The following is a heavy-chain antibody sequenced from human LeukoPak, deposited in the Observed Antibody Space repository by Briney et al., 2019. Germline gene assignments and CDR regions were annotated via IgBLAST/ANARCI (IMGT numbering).Heavy chain of an antibody. CDR2: IYYSGST. J-gene: IGHJ5*02. CDR1: GGSVSSGSYY. D-gene: IGHD3-10*01. V-gene: IGHV4-61*01. CDR3: AREEVLWFGETLEDWFDP. Sequence: SETLSLTCAVSGGSVSSGSYYWSWIRQPPGKGLEWIGYIYYSGSTNYNPSLKSRVTISVDTSKNQFSLKLSSVTAADTAVYYCAREEVLWFGETLEDWFDPWGQGTLVTVSS.